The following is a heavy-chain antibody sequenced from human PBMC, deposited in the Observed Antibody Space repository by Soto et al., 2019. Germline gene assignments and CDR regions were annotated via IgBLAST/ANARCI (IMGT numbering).Heavy chain of an antibody. CDR1: GGSISDYY. V-gene: IGHV4-59*01. Sequence: QVQLQESGPGLVKPSETLSLTCTVSGGSISDYYWSWIRQPPGKGLEWIGYLFYTGSTSYNPSLQGRVTMSVDTSKNHLSLKLTSVIAADTAVYYCARGNAGATPGAFAVWGPGTFVSVSS. CDR3: ARGNAGATPGAFAV. CDR2: LFYTGST. J-gene: IGHJ3*01. D-gene: IGHD5-12*01.